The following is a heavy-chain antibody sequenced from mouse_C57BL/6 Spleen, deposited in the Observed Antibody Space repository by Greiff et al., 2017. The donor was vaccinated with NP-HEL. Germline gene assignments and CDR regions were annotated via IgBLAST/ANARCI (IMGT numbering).Heavy chain of an antibody. J-gene: IGHJ1*03. V-gene: IGHV1-72*01. CDR3: ARSPITTVVASYWYFDV. D-gene: IGHD1-1*01. Sequence: VKLQQPGAELVKPGASVKLSCKASGYTFTSYWMHWVKQRPGRGLEWIGRIDPNGGGTTYNEKFKSKAPLTVDKPSSTAYMQLSSLTSEDSAVYYCARSPITTVVASYWYFDVWGTGTTVTVSS. CDR1: GYTFTSYW. CDR2: IDPNGGGT.